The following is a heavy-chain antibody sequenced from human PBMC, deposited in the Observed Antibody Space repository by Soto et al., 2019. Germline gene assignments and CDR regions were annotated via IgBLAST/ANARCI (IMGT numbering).Heavy chain of an antibody. Sequence: SETLSLTCAVSGGSVSTPGYSWSWIRQPPGKGLEWIGYIHHIGSTYYNPSLKSRVTISVDRSKNQFSVKLSSVTAADTAVYYCARGPVNYYDNSGYFDSWGQGTQVTVSS. D-gene: IGHD3-22*01. CDR1: GGSVSTPGYS. V-gene: IGHV4-30-2*01. J-gene: IGHJ4*02. CDR2: IHHIGST. CDR3: ARGPVNYYDNSGYFDS.